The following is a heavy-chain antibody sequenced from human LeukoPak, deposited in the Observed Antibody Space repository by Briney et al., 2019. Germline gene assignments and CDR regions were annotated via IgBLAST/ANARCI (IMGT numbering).Heavy chain of an antibody. CDR3: AREQSWYYDSSGHDAFDI. V-gene: IGHV1-69*01. CDR1: GGTFSRYA. J-gene: IGHJ3*02. D-gene: IGHD3-22*01. CDR2: IIPIFGTA. Sequence: SVKVSCKASGGTFSRYAVSWERQAPGRWLEWMGGIIPIFGTANYAQKFQGRVTITADESTSTAYMELSSLRSEDTAVYYCAREQSWYYDSSGHDAFDIWGQGTMVTVSS.